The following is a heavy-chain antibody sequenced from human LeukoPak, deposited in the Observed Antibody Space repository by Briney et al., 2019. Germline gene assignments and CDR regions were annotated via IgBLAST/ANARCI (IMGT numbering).Heavy chain of an antibody. CDR3: AKGGIYSYGPLDY. CDR1: GFTFSDYS. CDR2: ISSSSSTV. J-gene: IGHJ4*02. Sequence: PGGSLRLSCAASGFTFSDYSMNWVRQAPGKGLEWVSYISSSSSTVYYADSVKGRFTISRDNSKNTLYLQMNSLRAEDTAVYYCAKGGIYSYGPLDYWGQGTLVTVSS. V-gene: IGHV3-48*01. D-gene: IGHD5-18*01.